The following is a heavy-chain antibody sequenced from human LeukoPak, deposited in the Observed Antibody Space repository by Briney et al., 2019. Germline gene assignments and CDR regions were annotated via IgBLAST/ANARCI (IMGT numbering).Heavy chain of an antibody. CDR3: ARDYYYDSSGYLNY. D-gene: IGHD3-22*01. J-gene: IGHJ4*02. CDR2: IWYDGSNK. V-gene: IGHV3-33*01. CDR1: GFTLSSYG. Sequence: GRSLRLSCAASGFTLSSYGMHWVRQAPGKGLEWVAVIWYDGSNKYYADSVKGRFTISRDNSKNTLYLQMNSLRAEDTAVYYCARDYYYDSSGYLNYWGQGTLVTVSS.